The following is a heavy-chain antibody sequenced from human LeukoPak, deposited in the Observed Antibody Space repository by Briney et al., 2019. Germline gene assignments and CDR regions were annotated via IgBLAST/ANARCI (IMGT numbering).Heavy chain of an antibody. V-gene: IGHV4-34*01. Sequence: SETLSLTCAVYGGSFSGYDWSWIRQPPGKGLDGIGEINHSGSTNYNPSLKSRVTISVDTSKNQFSLKLSSVTAADTAVYYCARVLSGGEYYFDYWGQGTLVTVSS. CDR1: GGSFSGYD. CDR3: ARVLSGGEYYFDY. J-gene: IGHJ4*02. CDR2: INHSGST. D-gene: IGHD3-16*01.